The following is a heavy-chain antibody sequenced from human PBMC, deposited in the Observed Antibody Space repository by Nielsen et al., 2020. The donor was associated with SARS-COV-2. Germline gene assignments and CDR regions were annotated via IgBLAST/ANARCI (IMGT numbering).Heavy chain of an antibody. CDR2: LFPMVGEA. J-gene: IGHJ5*02. CDR3: ARDRVEFRWFDGNTFSSLRT. V-gene: IGHV1-69*04. Sequence: SSVNVSCKASGASFDPYGISWVRQAPGQGLEWLGRLFPMVGEATYAAELQGRLTISADRSTTTVSMELSSLRSDDTAVYYCARDRVEFRWFDGNTFSSLRTWGQGTLVTVSS. D-gene: IGHD3-9*01. CDR1: GASFDPYG.